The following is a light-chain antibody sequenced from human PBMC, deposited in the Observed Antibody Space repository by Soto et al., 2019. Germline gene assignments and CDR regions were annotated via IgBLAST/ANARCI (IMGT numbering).Light chain of an antibody. CDR2: AAS. J-gene: IGKJ1*01. CDR1: QSISRF. V-gene: IGKV1-39*01. Sequence: DIQMTQSPSSLSASVGDRVTITCRASQSISRFLNWYQQKPGETPKVLIYAASNLQSGVPSRFNGSGSGTDFTLTISSLKPGDFATYFCQQSYSIPWTFGQGTRVEIK. CDR3: QQSYSIPWT.